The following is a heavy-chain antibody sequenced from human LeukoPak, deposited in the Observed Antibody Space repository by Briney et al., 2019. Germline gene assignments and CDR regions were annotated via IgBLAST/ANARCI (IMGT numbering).Heavy chain of an antibody. V-gene: IGHV4-4*07. Sequence: SETLSLTCTVSGGSISSYYWSWIRQPAGKGLEWIGRIYTSGSTNYNPSLKSRVTMSVDTSKNQFSLKLSSVTAADTAVYYCARGITIFGVVIASFDYWGQGTLVTVSS. J-gene: IGHJ4*02. CDR2: IYTSGST. CDR1: GGSISSYY. CDR3: ARGITIFGVVIASFDY. D-gene: IGHD3-3*01.